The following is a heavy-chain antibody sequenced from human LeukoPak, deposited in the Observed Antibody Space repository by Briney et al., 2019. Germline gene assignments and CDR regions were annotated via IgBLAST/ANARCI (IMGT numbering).Heavy chain of an antibody. CDR3: ARATAYYDF. J-gene: IGHJ4*02. V-gene: IGHV3-48*01. CDR1: GFTFTSYG. D-gene: IGHD3-3*01. Sequence: PGGSLRLSCAASGFTFTSYGMNWVRQAPGTGLEWVSYIGSSSTTIYYADSVKGRFTISRDNAKNSLYLQMNSLRAEDTAVYYCARATAYYDFWSQGTLVTVSS. CDR2: IGSSSTTI.